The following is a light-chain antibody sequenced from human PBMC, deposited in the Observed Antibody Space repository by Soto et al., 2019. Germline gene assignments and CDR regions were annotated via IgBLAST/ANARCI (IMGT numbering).Light chain of an antibody. CDR3: QSYDNSLSAWV. Sequence: QSVLTQPPSVSGAPGQRVTIPCTGSGSNIGAGYDVHWYRQLPGTAPKVLIYGNTNRPSGVPDRFSGSKSGSSASLAITGLQAEDEADYYCQSYDNSLSAWVFGGGTKVTVL. J-gene: IGLJ3*02. CDR2: GNT. CDR1: GSNIGAGYD. V-gene: IGLV1-40*01.